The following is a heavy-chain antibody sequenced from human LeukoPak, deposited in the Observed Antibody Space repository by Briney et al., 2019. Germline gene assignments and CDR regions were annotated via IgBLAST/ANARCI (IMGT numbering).Heavy chain of an antibody. J-gene: IGHJ1*01. CDR1: GYTFTDYY. D-gene: IGHD4-23*01. CDR2: INPNSGGT. CDR3: ARGYGGNAYFQN. V-gene: IGHV1-2*02. Sequence: ASVKVSCKASGYTFTDYYMHWVRQAPGQGLEWMGWINPNSGGTNYAQKFQGRVTITADKSTSTVYMELSSLRSEDTAVYYCARGYGGNAYFQNWGQGTLVTVSS.